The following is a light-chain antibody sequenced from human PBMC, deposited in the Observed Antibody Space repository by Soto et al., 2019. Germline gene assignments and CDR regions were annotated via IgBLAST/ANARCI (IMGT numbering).Light chain of an antibody. CDR3: QHYHSIPWT. CDR2: WAS. CDR1: QRVLSRSNDKNC. Sequence: DIVMTQSPASLAVSLGERATINCKSSQRVLSRSNDKNCLAWYQQKSGQPPKLLIYWASARESGVPDRFSGSGSETDFTLTISSLQAEDVAEYYCQHYHSIPWTFGQGTRVEIK. V-gene: IGKV4-1*01. J-gene: IGKJ1*01.